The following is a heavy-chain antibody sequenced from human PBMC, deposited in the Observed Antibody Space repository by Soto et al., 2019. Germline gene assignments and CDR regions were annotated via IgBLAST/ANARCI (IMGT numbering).Heavy chain of an antibody. CDR2: ISATGGST. CDR3: AKDLSSYYYFDF. V-gene: IGHV3-23*01. J-gene: IGHJ4*02. D-gene: IGHD2-15*01. CDR1: GFTFGIYA. Sequence: EGQLLESGGDLVQPGGSLRLSCAASGFTFGIYAMTWVRQAPGKGLEWVSTISATGGSTFYADSVKGRFTISRDTSKNTLYLQMNSLRAEDTAIYYCAKDLSSYYYFDFWGQGTLVTVSS.